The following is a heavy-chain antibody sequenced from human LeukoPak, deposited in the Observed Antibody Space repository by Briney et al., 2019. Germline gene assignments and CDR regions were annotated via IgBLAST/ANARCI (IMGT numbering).Heavy chain of an antibody. J-gene: IGHJ4*02. CDR2: ISISSSTI. V-gene: IGHV3-48*01. CDR1: GFTFSSYS. CDR3: AAGSSWLDY. Sequence: GGSLRLSCAASGFTFSSYSMNWVRQAPGKGLEWVSYISISSSTIYYADSVKGRFTISRDNANNSLYLQMNSLRAEDTAVYYCAAGSSWLDYWGQGTPVTVSS. D-gene: IGHD6-13*01.